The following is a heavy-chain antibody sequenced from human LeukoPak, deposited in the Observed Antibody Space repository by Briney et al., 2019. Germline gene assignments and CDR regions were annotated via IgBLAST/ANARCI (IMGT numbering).Heavy chain of an antibody. V-gene: IGHV3-43D*04. CDR2: ISWDGGST. D-gene: IGHD2-2*01. CDR3: AKASVPYCSSTSCYGSHFDY. Sequence: GGSLRLSCAASGFTFDDYAMHWVRQASGKGLEWVSLISWDGGSTYYADSVKGRFTISRDNSKNSLYLQMNSLRAEDTALYYCAKASVPYCSSTSCYGSHFDYWGQGTLVTVSS. J-gene: IGHJ4*02. CDR1: GFTFDDYA.